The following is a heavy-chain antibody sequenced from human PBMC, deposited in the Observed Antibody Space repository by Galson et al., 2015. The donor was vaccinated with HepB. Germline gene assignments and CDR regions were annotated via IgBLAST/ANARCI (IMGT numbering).Heavy chain of an antibody. V-gene: IGHV3-30*03. CDR1: GFIYNDFD. J-gene: IGHJ6*02. D-gene: IGHD3-10*01. CDR3: ARLLEVEDVARVAPDTSGPGSGPPPAMDV. CDR2: ISYAETYK. Sequence: SLRLSCAVSGFIYNDFDLNWVRQAPGKGLEWVAGISYAETYKYYADSVRGRFTIPRDRSKNTVSLQMSSLRAEDTAVNYCARLLEVEDVARVAPDTSGPGSGPPPAMDVWGQGTTVTVSS.